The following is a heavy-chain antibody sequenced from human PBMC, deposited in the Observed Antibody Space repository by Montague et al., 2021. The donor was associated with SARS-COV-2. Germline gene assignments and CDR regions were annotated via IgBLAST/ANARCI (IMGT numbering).Heavy chain of an antibody. J-gene: IGHJ6*02. Sequence: SETLSLTCAVSGGSIRNYYWSWIRQPPGRGLEWIAYIYDSGNVDNNPSLKSRVTILVDTSKNQFSLKLSSVTAADTAVYYCAAQTDYYYYSLDVRGRGTTATVS. V-gene: IGHV4-59*08. CDR2: IYDSGNV. CDR1: GGSIRNYY. CDR3: AAQTDYYYYSLDV.